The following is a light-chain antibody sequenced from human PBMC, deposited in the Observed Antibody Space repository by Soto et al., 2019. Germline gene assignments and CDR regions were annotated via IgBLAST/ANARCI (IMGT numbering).Light chain of an antibody. CDR3: QQYNSFSLT. J-gene: IGKJ4*01. CDR1: QSVGVR. V-gene: IGKV1-5*01. Sequence: DIQLTQSPSTLSASVTDRVIVTCRASQSVGVRLAWYQQKPGKSPKLLIYDASILERGVPSRFSGSGSGTEFTLAINGLQPDDSASYYCQQYNSFSLTFGGGTKVEIK. CDR2: DAS.